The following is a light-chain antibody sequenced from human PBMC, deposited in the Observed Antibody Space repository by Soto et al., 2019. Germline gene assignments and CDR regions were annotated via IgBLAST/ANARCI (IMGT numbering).Light chain of an antibody. Sequence: EIVMTQSPATLSVSPGERATLSCRASQSVSSNLAWYQQKPGQAPRLLIYGASIRATGIPARFSGSGSGTEFTLTISSLQSEDFAVYYCQQYNNWPPLTFGGGTKVDTK. CDR3: QQYNNWPPLT. CDR1: QSVSSN. V-gene: IGKV3D-15*01. CDR2: GAS. J-gene: IGKJ4*01.